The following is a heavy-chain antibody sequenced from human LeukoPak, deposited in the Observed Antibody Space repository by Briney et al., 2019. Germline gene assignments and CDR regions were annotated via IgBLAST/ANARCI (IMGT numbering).Heavy chain of an antibody. V-gene: IGHV3-74*01. D-gene: IGHD6-13*01. J-gene: IGHJ4*02. CDR2: INSDGSST. CDR3: AKDQRVLLSRIAAAGNDY. Sequence: GGSLRLSCAASGFTFSSYWMHWVRQAPGKGLVWVSRINSDGSSTSYADSVKGRSTISRDNAKNTLYLQMNSLRAEDTAVYYCAKDQRVLLSRIAAAGNDYWGQGTLVTVSS. CDR1: GFTFSSYW.